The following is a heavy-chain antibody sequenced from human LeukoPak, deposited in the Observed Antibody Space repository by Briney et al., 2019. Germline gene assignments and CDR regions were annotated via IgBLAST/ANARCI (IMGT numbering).Heavy chain of an antibody. CDR3: AREGGYSGSLLDY. D-gene: IGHD6-13*01. Sequence: GGSLRLSCAASGFTFSSYWMHWVRQAPGKGLVWVSRINSDGSSTSYADSVKGRFTISRDNAKNALYLQMNSLRAEDTAVYYCAREGGYSGSLLDYWGQGTLVTVSS. J-gene: IGHJ4*02. CDR1: GFTFSSYW. CDR2: INSDGSST. V-gene: IGHV3-74*01.